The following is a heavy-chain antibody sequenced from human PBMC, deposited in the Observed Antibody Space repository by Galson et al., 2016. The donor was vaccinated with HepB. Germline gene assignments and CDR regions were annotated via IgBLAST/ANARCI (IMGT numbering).Heavy chain of an antibody. J-gene: IGHJ4*02. D-gene: IGHD1-1*01. CDR3: VKEGAGGHQVHAVVDY. CDR2: IYPRDSDI. Sequence: QSGAEVKRPGESLKISCRGSGYNFATNWIGWVRQMPEIGLEWMGIIYPRDSDIRYSPSFQGQVTISADKSTNTAYLQWTSLKASDTAIYYCVKEGAGGHQVHAVVDYWGQGTRVTVSS. V-gene: IGHV5-51*01. CDR1: GYNFATNW.